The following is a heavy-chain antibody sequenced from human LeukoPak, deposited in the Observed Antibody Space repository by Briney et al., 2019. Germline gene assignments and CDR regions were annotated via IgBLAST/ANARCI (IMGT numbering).Heavy chain of an antibody. V-gene: IGHV3-74*01. CDR2: INSDGSSI. J-gene: IGHJ5*02. Sequence: GGSLRLSCAASGFTSSSYWMHWVRHAPGKGLVWVSRINSDGSSINYADSVKGRFTISRDNAKNTLYLQMNSLRAEDAAVYYCARGRGPYGWFDPWGQGTLVTVSS. CDR1: GFTSSSYW. CDR3: ARGRGPYGWFDP. D-gene: IGHD3-10*01.